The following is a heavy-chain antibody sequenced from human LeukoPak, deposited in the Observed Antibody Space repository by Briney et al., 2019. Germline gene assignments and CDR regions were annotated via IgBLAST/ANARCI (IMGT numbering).Heavy chain of an antibody. J-gene: IGHJ3*02. Sequence: SETLSLTCSLSGGSITNYYWSWIWQPPGKGLEWIAWISSSGNTDYNPSLKSRVTISLGTSNTQFSLKLTSVTTSDTAVYYCARTGEYSVSGPSWAFDIWGQGTMVTVSA. CDR2: ISSSGNT. D-gene: IGHD2/OR15-2a*01. V-gene: IGHV4-4*09. CDR1: GGSITNYY. CDR3: ARTGEYSVSGPSWAFDI.